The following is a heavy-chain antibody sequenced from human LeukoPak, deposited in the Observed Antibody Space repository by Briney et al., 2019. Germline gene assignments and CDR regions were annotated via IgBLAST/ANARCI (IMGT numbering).Heavy chain of an antibody. CDR2: ISYDGSNK. Sequence: GSLRLSCAASGFTFSSYGMHWVRQAPGKGLEWVAVISYDGSNKYYADSVKGRFTISRDNSNNSLYLQMNSLRPEDTAIYYCAKARLPRYYFGNWGQGTLVTVSS. V-gene: IGHV3-30*18. CDR3: AKARLPRYYFGN. J-gene: IGHJ4*02. CDR1: GFTFSSYG. D-gene: IGHD2-15*01.